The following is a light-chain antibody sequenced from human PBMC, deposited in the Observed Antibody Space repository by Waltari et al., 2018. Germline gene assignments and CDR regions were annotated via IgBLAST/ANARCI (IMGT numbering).Light chain of an antibody. V-gene: IGKV1-39*01. CDR3: QQSYDVRSWT. CDR1: QIINRY. J-gene: IGKJ1*01. Sequence: DIQTHQSPPSLSASVGHRVTIACRASQIINRYLNWYQQKPGRAPKLLVYAASTVESGVPSRFRGSGSGTEFTLTITSLQPEDFATYYCQQSYDVRSWTFGQGTTVEIK. CDR2: AAS.